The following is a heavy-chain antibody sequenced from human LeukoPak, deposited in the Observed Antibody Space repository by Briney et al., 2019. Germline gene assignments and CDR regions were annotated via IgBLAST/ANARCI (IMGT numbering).Heavy chain of an antibody. CDR2: INHSRNT. J-gene: IGHJ6*03. D-gene: IGHD3-16*02. V-gene: IGHV4-34*01. CDR3: ARGLRFIQGPGYYYMDV. Sequence: SENLSLTCAVYGGSFNAYYWTWIRQTPGKGLEWIGEINHSRNTNYNPSLESRVTISADTSKNQFSLNLGSVTAADTAIYYCARGLRFIQGPGYYYMDVWGKGTTVTVSS. CDR1: GGSFNAYY.